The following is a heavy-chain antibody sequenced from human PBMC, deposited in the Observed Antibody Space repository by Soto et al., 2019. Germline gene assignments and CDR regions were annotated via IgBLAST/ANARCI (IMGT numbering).Heavy chain of an antibody. V-gene: IGHV3-73*02. Sequence: EVQLVESGGGLVQPGGSLKLSCAASGFTFSDSAMHWVRQASGKGLEWVGRIRSKANNYATAYAASVKGRFAIPRDDSKNTAYLQMNSLKTEDTAVYYCTTAPLHDYNDYTVDYWGQGTLVTVSS. J-gene: IGHJ4*02. CDR1: GFTFSDSA. CDR3: TTAPLHDYNDYTVDY. D-gene: IGHD4-17*01. CDR2: IRSKANNYAT.